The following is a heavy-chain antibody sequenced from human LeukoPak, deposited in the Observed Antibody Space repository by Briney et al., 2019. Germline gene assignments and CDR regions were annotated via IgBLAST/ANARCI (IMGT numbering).Heavy chain of an antibody. CDR2: IIPIFGTA. D-gene: IGHD1-26*01. Sequence: GASVKVSCKASGGTFSSYAISWVRQAPGQGLEWMGGIIPIFGTANYAQKFQGRVTITADESTSTAYMELSSLRSEDTAVYYCARGRWELLGQAAFDTWGQGTMVIVSS. CDR1: GGTFSSYA. V-gene: IGHV1-69*13. J-gene: IGHJ3*02. CDR3: ARGRWELLGQAAFDT.